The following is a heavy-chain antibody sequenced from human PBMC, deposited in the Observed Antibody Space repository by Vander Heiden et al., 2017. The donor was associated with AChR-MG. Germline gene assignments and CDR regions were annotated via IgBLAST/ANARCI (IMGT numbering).Heavy chain of an antibody. CDR1: GIPLSPDS. CDR3: MIPYYHPGSRGFLGGDSFDI. D-gene: IGHD3-16*01. Sequence: VPPLESGGGLGPPGGSPRPPLAASGIPLSPDSLNWVPPAPGEGPEGVSHISRDGERTYYADSVKCRFTISRDNSKDTVYLQLSTLRAEDTAVYYFMIPYYHPGSRGFLGGDSFDIWGQGTMVTVSS. CDR2: ISRDGERT. V-gene: IGHV3-23*01. J-gene: IGHJ3*02.